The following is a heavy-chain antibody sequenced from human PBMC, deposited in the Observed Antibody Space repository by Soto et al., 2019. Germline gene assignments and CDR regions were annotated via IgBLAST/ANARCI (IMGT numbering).Heavy chain of an antibody. V-gene: IGHV3-53*01. Sequence: PGGSLRLSCAASGFTVSSNYMSWVRQAPGKGLEWVSVIYSGGSTYYADSVKGRFTISRDNSKNTLYLQMNSLRAEDTAVYYCARDRHRRGSGPNYYYYGMDVWGQGTTVTVS. D-gene: IGHD6-19*01. CDR2: IYSGGST. CDR1: GFTVSSNY. CDR3: ARDRHRRGSGPNYYYYGMDV. J-gene: IGHJ6*02.